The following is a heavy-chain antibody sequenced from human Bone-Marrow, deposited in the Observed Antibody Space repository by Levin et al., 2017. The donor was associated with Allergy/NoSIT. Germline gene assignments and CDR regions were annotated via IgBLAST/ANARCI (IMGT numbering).Heavy chain of an antibody. CDR3: VKDEDGSVPLGY. CDR2: ISGSGDST. J-gene: IGHJ4*02. CDR1: GFTFRSYA. Sequence: GGSLRLSCAASGFTFRSYAMSWVRQAPGKGLEWVSAISGSGDSTYYADSVKGRFSVSRDSSKSTLYLQMNSLRAEDTAIYYCVKDEDGSVPLGYWGQGTLVTVSS. V-gene: IGHV3-23*01. D-gene: IGHD5-24*01.